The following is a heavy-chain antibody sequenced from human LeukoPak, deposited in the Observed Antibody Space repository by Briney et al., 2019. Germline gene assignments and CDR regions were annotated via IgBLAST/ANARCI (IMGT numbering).Heavy chain of an antibody. CDR1: GFTFDTHA. V-gene: IGHV3-23*01. D-gene: IGHD5-18*01. CDR3: AKDQGYSYYYLDY. Sequence: QTGGSLRLSCAASGFTFDTHAMSWVRQVPGKGLEWVSGINGNGASTYYSDSVKGRFTISRDNSKNTLYLQMSTLRAEDTAVYYCAKDQGYSYYYLDYWGQGTLVTVSS. J-gene: IGHJ4*02. CDR2: INGNGAST.